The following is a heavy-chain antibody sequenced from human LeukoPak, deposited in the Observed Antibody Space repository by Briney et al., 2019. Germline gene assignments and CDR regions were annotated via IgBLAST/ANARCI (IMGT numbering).Heavy chain of an antibody. Sequence: QSGGSLRLSCAASGFTFSSYAMHWVRQAPGKGLEYVSAISSNGGSTYYANSVKGRFTISRDNSKNTLYLQMGSLRAEDMAVYYCARQGYSSSWLERYYYYMDVWGKGTTVTVSS. CDR1: GFTFSSYA. J-gene: IGHJ6*03. CDR3: ARQGYSSSWLERYYYYMDV. D-gene: IGHD6-13*01. V-gene: IGHV3-64*01. CDR2: ISSNGGST.